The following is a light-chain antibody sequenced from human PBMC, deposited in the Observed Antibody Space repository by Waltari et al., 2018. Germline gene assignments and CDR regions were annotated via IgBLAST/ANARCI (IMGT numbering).Light chain of an antibody. V-gene: IGKV1-39*01. J-gene: IGKJ1*01. CDR2: AAS. Sequence: DIQMTQSPSSLSASVGDTVTVTCRASPNIRTHLNWYQQKPATAPKLLIYAASTLQRGVPSRFSGSASGTDFTLTVSNLQPDDFAIYFCQQSFSSPWTFGQGTRV. CDR3: QQSFSSPWT. CDR1: PNIRTH.